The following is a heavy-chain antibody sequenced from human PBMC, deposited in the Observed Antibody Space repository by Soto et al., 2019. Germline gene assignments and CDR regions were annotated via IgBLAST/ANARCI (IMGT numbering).Heavy chain of an antibody. CDR1: GFTFSSYG. V-gene: IGHV3-30*18. Sequence: QVQLVESGGGVVQPGRSLRLSCAASGFTFSSYGMHWVRQAPGKGLEWVAVISYDGSNKYYADSVKGRFTISRDNSKNTLDLQMNSLRAEDTAVYYFAKEQQWLESYGMDVWGQGTTVTVSS. J-gene: IGHJ6*02. D-gene: IGHD6-19*01. CDR3: AKEQQWLESYGMDV. CDR2: ISYDGSNK.